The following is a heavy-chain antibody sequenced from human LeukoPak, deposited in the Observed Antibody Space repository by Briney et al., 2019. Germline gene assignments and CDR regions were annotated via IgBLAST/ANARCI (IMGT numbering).Heavy chain of an antibody. J-gene: IGHJ4*02. D-gene: IGHD3-22*01. Sequence: SETLSLTCIVPGGSISSSSYYCGWIRQPPGKGLEWIGNIHYTGRTDYNPSLKSRVTISVDTSKNQFSLKVSSVTAADTAVYYCARLDSRGSDDYWGQGTLVSVSS. CDR3: ARLDSRGSDDY. V-gene: IGHV4-39*01. CDR1: GGSISSSSYY. CDR2: IHYTGRT.